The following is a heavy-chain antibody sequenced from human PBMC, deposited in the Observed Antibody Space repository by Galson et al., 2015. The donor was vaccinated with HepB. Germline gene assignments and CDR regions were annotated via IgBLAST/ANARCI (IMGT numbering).Heavy chain of an antibody. Sequence: SLRLSCAASGFTFGDYAMSWFRKAPGKGLEWVGFIRSKAYGGTTEYAASVKGRFTISRDDSKSIAYLQMNSLKTEDTAVYYCTRAPAAGYPLYFDYWGQGTLVTVSS. CDR3: TRAPAAGYPLYFDY. CDR2: IRSKAYGGTT. J-gene: IGHJ4*02. D-gene: IGHD6-13*01. V-gene: IGHV3-49*03. CDR1: GFTFGDYA.